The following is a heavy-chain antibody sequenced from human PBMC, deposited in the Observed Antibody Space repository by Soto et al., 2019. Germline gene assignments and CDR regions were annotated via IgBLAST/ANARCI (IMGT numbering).Heavy chain of an antibody. Sequence: SVKVSCKASGGTFSSLDINWVRQAPGQGLEWMGGIIPISETTNYAQIFQGRVSIVADISTSTAYMELSRLRSEDTAVYYCARALLSHSYDGGGYGSYFRAMDVSGQRTPVTVSS. D-gene: IGHD3-22*01. CDR2: IIPISETT. V-gene: IGHV1-69*06. J-gene: IGHJ6*02. CDR1: GGTFSSLD. CDR3: ARALLSHSYDGGGYGSYFRAMDV.